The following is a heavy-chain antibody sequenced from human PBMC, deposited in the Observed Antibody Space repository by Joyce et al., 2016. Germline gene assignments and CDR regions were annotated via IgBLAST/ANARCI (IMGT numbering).Heavy chain of an antibody. CDR3: ARAYFGDILRLGYFDF. D-gene: IGHD1-1*01. Sequence: QVQLQESGPGLVKPSQTLSLTCTVSGGSISSGTYYWSWIRQLPGRGLDWIGSISHSGTTDYNPSLKSRMTISVDKSKNQFSLRLTSVTAADTAVYFCARAYFGDILRLGYFDFWGRGTLVTVSS. CDR2: ISHSGTT. CDR1: GGSISSGTYY. J-gene: IGHJ4*02. V-gene: IGHV4-31*03.